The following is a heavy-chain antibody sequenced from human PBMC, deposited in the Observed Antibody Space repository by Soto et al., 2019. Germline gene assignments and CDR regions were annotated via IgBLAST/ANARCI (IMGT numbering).Heavy chain of an antibody. Sequence: QVQLVQSGAEVKKPGASVKVSCKASGYTFTSYDINWVRQATGQGLEWMGWMNPNSGNTGYAQKFQGRVTMTRNTSISTAYMELSSLRSEDTAVYYCAFASPTARELEPQDAFDIWGQGTMVTVSS. D-gene: IGHD1-1*01. CDR3: AFASPTARELEPQDAFDI. V-gene: IGHV1-8*01. CDR2: MNPNSGNT. CDR1: GYTFTSYD. J-gene: IGHJ3*02.